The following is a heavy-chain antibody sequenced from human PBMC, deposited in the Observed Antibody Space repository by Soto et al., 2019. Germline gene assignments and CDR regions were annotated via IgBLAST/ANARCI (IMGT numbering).Heavy chain of an antibody. J-gene: IGHJ2*01. CDR3: ARCYCTVGSCYTCWPFDL. CDR1: GYTFADYG. V-gene: IGHV1-18*01. D-gene: IGHD2-15*01. CDR2: IGPYNGNT. Sequence: QAQLVQSGAEVKKPGASVKVSCQAGGYTFADYGISWVRQAPGQGLEWVGWIGPYNGNTNYAQNLQDRVTMTTDTSTNTAYMELRSLRSDDTALYYCARCYCTVGSCYTCWPFDLWGRGTLLTVSS.